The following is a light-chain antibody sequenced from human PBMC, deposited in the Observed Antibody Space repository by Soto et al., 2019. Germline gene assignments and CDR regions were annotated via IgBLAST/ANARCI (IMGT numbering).Light chain of an antibody. V-gene: IGKV3-11*01. Sequence: EIVLTQSPATPSLSPGERATLSCRASQSVSSYLAGYQQKPGQAPRLLIYDASNRATGSPARFSGSGSGTDFTLTISSLESEDFAVYYCQQRSNWPPEFTFGPGTKVDIK. CDR1: QSVSSY. CDR3: QQRSNWPPEFT. J-gene: IGKJ3*01. CDR2: DAS.